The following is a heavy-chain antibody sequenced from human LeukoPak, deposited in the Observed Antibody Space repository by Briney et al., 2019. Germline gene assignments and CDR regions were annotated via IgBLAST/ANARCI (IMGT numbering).Heavy chain of an antibody. CDR1: GASISSGDYH. Sequence: PSQTLSLTCTVSGASISSGDYHWNWIRQPPGKGLEWIGFIHDSGSTYYNPSLKSRVGISRDMSKNQLSLMLSSVTAADTAVYYCARGFGAGNYYYGWFDPWGQGTLVSVSS. J-gene: IGHJ5*02. D-gene: IGHD3-10*01. V-gene: IGHV4-30-4*01. CDR3: ARGFGAGNYYYGWFDP. CDR2: IHDSGST.